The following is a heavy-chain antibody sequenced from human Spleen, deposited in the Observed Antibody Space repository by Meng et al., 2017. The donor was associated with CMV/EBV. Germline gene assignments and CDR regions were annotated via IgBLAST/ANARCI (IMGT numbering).Heavy chain of an antibody. D-gene: IGHD1-26*01. J-gene: IGHJ4*02. Sequence: GESLKISCRASGYRFNSYWIAWVRQMPGKGLEWMGSIYPGDSDTKYSLSFQGQVTISADKTISTAYLQWSSLKASDTAMYYCARHTAGWELLLNYWGQGTLVTVSS. CDR1: GYRFNSYW. V-gene: IGHV5-51*01. CDR3: ARHTAGWELLLNY. CDR2: IYPGDSDT.